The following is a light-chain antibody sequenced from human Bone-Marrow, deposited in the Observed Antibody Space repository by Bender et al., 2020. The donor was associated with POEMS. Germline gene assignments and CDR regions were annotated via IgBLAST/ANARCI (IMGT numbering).Light chain of an antibody. V-gene: IGLV6-57*02. J-gene: IGLJ3*02. Sequence: FTLTQPHSVSESPGKTVTISCTVNGGSIGSNFVQWYQQRPGSAPTTVIYEDSQRPSEVPDRFSASIDSSSNSASLTISGLISEDEADYYWQSYHGNSRVFGGGTKLTVL. CDR2: EDS. CDR3: QSYHGNSRV. CDR1: GGSIGSNF.